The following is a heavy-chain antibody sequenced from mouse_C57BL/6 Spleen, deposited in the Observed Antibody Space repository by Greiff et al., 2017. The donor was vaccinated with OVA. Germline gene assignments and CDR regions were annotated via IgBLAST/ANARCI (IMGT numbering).Heavy chain of an antibody. J-gene: IGHJ2*01. CDR2: INPGSGGT. V-gene: IGHV1-54*01. Sequence: QVQLQQSGAELVRPGTSVKVSCKASGYAFTNYLIEWVKQRPGQGLEWIGVINPGSGGTNYNEKFKGKATLTADKSSSTAYMQLSSLTSEDSAVYFCARGDGYYPYYFDYWGQGTTLTVSS. CDR3: ARGDGYYPYYFDY. D-gene: IGHD2-3*01. CDR1: GYAFTNYL.